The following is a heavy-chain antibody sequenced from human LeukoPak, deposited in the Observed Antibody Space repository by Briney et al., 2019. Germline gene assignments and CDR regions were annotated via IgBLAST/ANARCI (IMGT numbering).Heavy chain of an antibody. CDR2: IIPIFGTA. D-gene: IGHD2-15*01. CDR3: ARAGSAGGYYYYCMDV. Sequence: SVKVSCKASGGTFSSYAISWVRQAPGQGLEWVGGIIPIFGTANYAQKFQGRVTITADESTSTAYMELSSLRSEDTAVYYCARAGSAGGYYYYCMDVWGKGTTVTISS. V-gene: IGHV1-69*13. CDR1: GGTFSSYA. J-gene: IGHJ6*03.